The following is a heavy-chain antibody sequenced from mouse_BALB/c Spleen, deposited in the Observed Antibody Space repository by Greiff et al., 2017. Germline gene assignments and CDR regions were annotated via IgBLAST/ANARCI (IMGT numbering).Heavy chain of an antibody. V-gene: IGHV1-54*01. D-gene: IGHD3-1*01. CDR2: INPGSGGT. Sequence: QVQLQQSGAELVRPGTSVKVSCKASGYAFTNYLIEWVKQRPGQGLEWIGVINPGSGGTNYNEKFKGKATLTADKSSSTDYLQLSSLTSDDSAVYFSARSGYDWYFDVWGAGTTVTVSS. J-gene: IGHJ1*01. CDR1: GYAFTNYL. CDR3: ARSGYDWYFDV.